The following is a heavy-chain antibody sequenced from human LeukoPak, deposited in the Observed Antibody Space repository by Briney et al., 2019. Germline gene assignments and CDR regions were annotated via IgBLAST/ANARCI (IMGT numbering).Heavy chain of an antibody. Sequence: SETLSLTCTVSGGSISSSSYFWGWIRQPPGKGLDWIGSIYYSGSTYSNPSLKSRVTISVDTSKSQFSLKLSSVTAADTAVYYCARDGYTYGSFDYWGQGTLVTVSS. J-gene: IGHJ4*02. CDR3: ARDGYTYGSFDY. CDR2: IYYSGST. V-gene: IGHV4-39*01. D-gene: IGHD5-18*01. CDR1: GGSISSSSYF.